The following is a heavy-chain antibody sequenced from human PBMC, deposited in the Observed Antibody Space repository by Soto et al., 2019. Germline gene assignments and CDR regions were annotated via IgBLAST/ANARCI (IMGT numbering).Heavy chain of an antibody. D-gene: IGHD3-22*01. CDR3: ARDRPDYDSSAFDAFDI. Sequence: RASVKVSCKASGYTFTSYAMHWVRQAPGQRLEWMGWINAGNGNTKYSQKFQGRVTITRDTSASTAYMELSSLRSEDTAVYYCARDRPDYDSSAFDAFDIWGQGTMVTVSS. CDR1: GYTFTSYA. V-gene: IGHV1-3*01. J-gene: IGHJ3*02. CDR2: INAGNGNT.